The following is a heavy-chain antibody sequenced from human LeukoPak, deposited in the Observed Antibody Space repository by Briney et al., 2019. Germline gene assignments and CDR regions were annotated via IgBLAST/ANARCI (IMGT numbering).Heavy chain of an antibody. Sequence: GGSLRLSCAASGFTFDDYAMHWVRQVPGKGLEWVSGISWNSGSIAYADSVKGRFTISRDNAKNSLYLQMNSLRAEDTAVYYCTRHHKTGSDAFGVWGQGTMVTVSS. CDR3: TRHHKTGSDAFGV. J-gene: IGHJ3*01. CDR2: ISWNSGSI. V-gene: IGHV3-9*01. D-gene: IGHD3-9*01. CDR1: GFTFDDYA.